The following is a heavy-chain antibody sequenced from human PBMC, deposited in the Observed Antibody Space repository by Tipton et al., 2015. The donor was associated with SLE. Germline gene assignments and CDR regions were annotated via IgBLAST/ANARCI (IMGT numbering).Heavy chain of an antibody. CDR1: GYIFINYV. CDR3: ARISGDFERDFDN. V-gene: IGHV7-4-1*02. D-gene: IGHD4-17*01. Sequence: QVQLVQSGSELKKPGASVKVSCKASGYIFINYVMSWVRQAPGQGLEWMGWTNTNTGNPTYAQGFTGRFVFSLDTSVSTAYLQINSLKAEDTAVYYCARISGDFERDFDNWGQGTLVTVSS. J-gene: IGHJ4*02. CDR2: TNTNTGNP.